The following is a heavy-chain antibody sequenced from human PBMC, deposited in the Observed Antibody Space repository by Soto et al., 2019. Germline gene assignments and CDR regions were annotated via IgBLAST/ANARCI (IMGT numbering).Heavy chain of an antibody. V-gene: IGHV4-4*02. CDR3: ARDGWKLDYGPSFDP. D-gene: IGHD4-17*01. J-gene: IGHJ5*02. CDR2: IYHSGST. Sequence: SETLSLTCAVSGGSISSSNWWSWVRQPPGKGLEWIGEIYHSGSTNYNPSLKSRVTISVDKSKSQFSLKLTSVTAADTAVYYCARDGWKLDYGPSFDPWGQGTLVTVSS. CDR1: GGSISSSNW.